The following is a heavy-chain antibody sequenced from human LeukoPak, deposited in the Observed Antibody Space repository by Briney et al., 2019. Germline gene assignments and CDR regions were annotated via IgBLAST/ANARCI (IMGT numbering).Heavy chain of an antibody. CDR1: GSPFSDYA. CDR2: ISGSGVST. D-gene: IGHD3-10*01. V-gene: IGHV3-23*01. J-gene: IGHJ4*02. Sequence: GGSLRLSCAASGSPFSDYAMSWVRQAPGKGLGWVSAISGSGVSTYYAESVKGRLTISRDNSKNTLYLQMNSLRAEDTAVYRCAKDRTYGSGSYDYWGQGTLITVSS. CDR3: AKDRTYGSGSYDY.